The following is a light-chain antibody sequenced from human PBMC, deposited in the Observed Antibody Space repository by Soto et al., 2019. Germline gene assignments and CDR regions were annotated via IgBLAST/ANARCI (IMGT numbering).Light chain of an antibody. CDR1: QSISNW. V-gene: IGKV1-5*03. J-gene: IGKJ4*01. Sequence: DIQMTQSPSSLSASVGDRVTITCRASQSISNWLAWYQQKPGKAPRLLISRASILESGVPSGFSGSGSGSEFTLTISSLQPDDFAPYYCQPYSSYPLSFGGGTKVDIK. CDR3: QPYSSYPLS. CDR2: RAS.